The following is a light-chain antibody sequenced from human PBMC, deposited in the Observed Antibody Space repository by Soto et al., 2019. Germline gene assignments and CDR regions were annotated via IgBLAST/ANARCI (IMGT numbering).Light chain of an antibody. CDR3: SSFSSITREV. J-gene: IGLJ2*01. CDR1: SSDVGGYSY. Sequence: QSVLTQPASVSGSPGQSITISCTGTSSDVGGYSYVSWYQQHPGKTPKLMIYEVSNRPLGVSHRFSGSKSGNTASLTISGLQTEDEADYYCSSFSSITREVFGGGTQLTVL. CDR2: EVS. V-gene: IGLV2-14*01.